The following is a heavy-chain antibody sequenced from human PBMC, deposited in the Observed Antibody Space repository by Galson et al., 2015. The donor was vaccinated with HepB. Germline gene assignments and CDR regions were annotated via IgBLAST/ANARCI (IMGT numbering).Heavy chain of an antibody. Sequence: SLRLSCAASGFTFSSYGMHWVRQAPGKGLEWVAVISYDGSNKYYADSVKGRFTISRDNSKNTLYLQMNSLRAEDTAVYYCAKGWLQFEGNYGMDVWGQGTPVTVSS. CDR1: GFTFSSYG. J-gene: IGHJ6*02. CDR2: ISYDGSNK. V-gene: IGHV3-30*18. CDR3: AKGWLQFEGNYGMDV. D-gene: IGHD5-24*01.